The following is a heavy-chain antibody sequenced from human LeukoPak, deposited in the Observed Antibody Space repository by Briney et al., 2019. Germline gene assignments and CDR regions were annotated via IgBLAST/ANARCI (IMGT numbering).Heavy chain of an antibody. V-gene: IGHV3-23*01. CDR3: AKGPMVRMDV. J-gene: IGHJ6*03. CDR1: GFTFSSYV. Sequence: PGGSLRLSCAASGFTFSSYVMHWVRQAPGKGLEWVSAISGSAGSTYYADSVKGRFTISRDNSKNTLYLQMNSLRAEDTAVYYCAKGPMVRMDVWGKGTTVTISS. CDR2: ISGSAGST. D-gene: IGHD3-10*01.